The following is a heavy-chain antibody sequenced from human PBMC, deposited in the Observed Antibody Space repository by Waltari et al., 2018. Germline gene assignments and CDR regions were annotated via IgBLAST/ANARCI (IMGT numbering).Heavy chain of an antibody. CDR3: ARVLLMIVDY. J-gene: IGHJ4*02. CDR2: ISSSGSTI. Sequence: EVQLVESGGGLVQPGGALRLSCAASGFTFSSYEMNWVRQAPGKGLEWVSYISSSGSTIYYADSVKGRSTISRDNAKNSLYLQMNSLRAEDTAVYYCARVLLMIVDYWGQGTLVTVSS. CDR1: GFTFSSYE. D-gene: IGHD3-22*01. V-gene: IGHV3-48*03.